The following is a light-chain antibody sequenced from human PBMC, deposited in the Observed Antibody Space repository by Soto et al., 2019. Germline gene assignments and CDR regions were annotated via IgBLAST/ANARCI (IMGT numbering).Light chain of an antibody. CDR2: MGS. V-gene: IGKV2-28*01. CDR1: QSLLHSNGNYY. CDR3: MQTLQSRT. J-gene: IGKJ5*01. Sequence: DIVVTQSPLFLPVSPREPASISCRSSQSLLHSNGNYYLDWYLQKPGQSPQVLIYMGSNRASGVPDRFSGSGSGTDFTLTITRVAAEDVGVYYCMQTLQSRTFGQGTRLDIK.